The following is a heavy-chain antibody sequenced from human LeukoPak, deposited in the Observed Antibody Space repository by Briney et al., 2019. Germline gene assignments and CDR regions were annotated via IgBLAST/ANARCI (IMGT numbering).Heavy chain of an antibody. J-gene: IGHJ4*02. CDR3: AKGSYAGSEVEMATSLDY. V-gene: IGHV3-9*01. CDR1: GFIFDDYA. Sequence: PGGSLRLSCAASGFIFDDYAMHWVRQAPGKGLEWVSGISWNSGGIGYADSVKGRFTISRDNAKNSLYLQMNSLRAEDTALYYCAKGSYAGSEVEMATSLDYWGQGTLVTVSS. CDR2: ISWNSGGI. D-gene: IGHD5-24*01.